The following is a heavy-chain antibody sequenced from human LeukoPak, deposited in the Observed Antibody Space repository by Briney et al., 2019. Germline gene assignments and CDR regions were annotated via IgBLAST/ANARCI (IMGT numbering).Heavy chain of an antibody. V-gene: IGHV3-33*01. CDR2: IWYDGSNK. CDR1: GFTFSSYG. CDR3: AGGDCSSTSCSSFDY. J-gene: IGHJ4*02. Sequence: PGRSLRLSCAASGFTFSSYGMHWVRQAPGKGLEWVAVIWYDGSNKYYADSVKGRFTISRDNSKNMLYLQMNSLRAEDTAVYYCAGGDCSSTSCSSFDYWGQGTLVTVSS. D-gene: IGHD2-2*01.